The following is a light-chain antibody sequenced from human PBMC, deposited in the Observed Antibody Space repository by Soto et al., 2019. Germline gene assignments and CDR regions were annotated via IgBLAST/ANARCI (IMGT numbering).Light chain of an antibody. CDR1: QTVRNNY. CDR2: DAS. V-gene: IGKV3-20*01. Sequence: EFVLTQSPGTLSLSQGERATLSCRASQTVRNNYLAWYQQKPGQAPRLLIYDASSRATGIPDRFSGGGSGTDFTLTISRLEPEDFAVYYCQQYGSSPFTFGPGTKVDIK. CDR3: QQYGSSPFT. J-gene: IGKJ3*01.